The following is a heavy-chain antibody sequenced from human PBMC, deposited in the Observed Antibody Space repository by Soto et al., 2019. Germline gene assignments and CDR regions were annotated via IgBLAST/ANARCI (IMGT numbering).Heavy chain of an antibody. CDR3: ARDLRRLDGLDY. CDR1: GFTFSSYA. Sequence: SLRLSCAASGFTFSSYAMHWVRQAPGKGLEWVAVISYDGSNKYYADSVKGRFTISRDNSKNTLYLQMNSLRAEDTAVYYCARDLRRLDGLDYWGQGTLVTVSS. D-gene: IGHD6-19*01. V-gene: IGHV3-30-3*01. J-gene: IGHJ4*02. CDR2: ISYDGSNK.